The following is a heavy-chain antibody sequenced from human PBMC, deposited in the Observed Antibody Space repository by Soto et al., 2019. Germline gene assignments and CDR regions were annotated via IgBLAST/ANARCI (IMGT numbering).Heavy chain of an antibody. J-gene: IGHJ5*02. CDR3: ARDHEHCSVGGCYENWFDP. D-gene: IGHD2-15*01. V-gene: IGHV4-59*01. CDR2: IYYSGST. CDR1: GGSIRSYY. Sequence: QVQLQESGPGLVKPSETLSLTCTVSGGSIRSYYWSWIRQPPGKGLEWIGYIYYSGSTTYNPSLKSRVTRSVDTSKNQFSLKLTSVTAADTAVYYCARDHEHCSVGGCYENWFDPWGQGTLVTVSS.